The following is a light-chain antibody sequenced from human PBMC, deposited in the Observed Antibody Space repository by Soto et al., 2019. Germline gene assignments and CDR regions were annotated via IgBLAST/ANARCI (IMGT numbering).Light chain of an antibody. CDR1: QSVGRNY. CDR2: DAS. V-gene: IGKV3-20*01. J-gene: IGKJ4*01. CDR3: QQYASSPLT. Sequence: EIVLTQSPGTLSVSPGERATLSCRASQSVGRNYLAWYQQKPGQAPRLLIYDASSRATGIPDRFSGSGSGTGFTLTISRLEPEDFAVYYCQQYASSPLTFGGGTKVETK.